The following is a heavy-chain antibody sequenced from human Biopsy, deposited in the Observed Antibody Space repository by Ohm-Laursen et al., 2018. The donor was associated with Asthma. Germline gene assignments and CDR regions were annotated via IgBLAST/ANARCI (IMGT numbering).Heavy chain of an antibody. CDR3: ARSYYDSSPYYYYGMDV. Sequence: SETLSLTCTVSGGSISSDDYYWSWIRQAPGKGLEWIAYIYSSGDTYYSPSLKSRVSISLDTSKNQFSLKLSSVTAADTAVYYCARSYYDSSPYYYYGMDVWGQGTTVTVSS. CDR1: GGSISSDDYY. D-gene: IGHD3-22*01. V-gene: IGHV4-30-4*01. J-gene: IGHJ6*02. CDR2: IYSSGDT.